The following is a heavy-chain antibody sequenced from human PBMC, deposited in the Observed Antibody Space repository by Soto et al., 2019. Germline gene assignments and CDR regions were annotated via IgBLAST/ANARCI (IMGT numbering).Heavy chain of an antibody. CDR3: ARFPTVLTALDY. CDR2: INSDGSDT. V-gene: IGHV3-74*01. J-gene: IGHJ4*02. D-gene: IGHD3-16*01. CDR1: GFTFSSYW. Sequence: PGGSLRLSCAASGFTFSSYWMHWVRQAPGKGLVWVSRINSDGSDTSYADSVKGRFTISRDNAKNTLYLQMNSLRAEDTAVYYCARFPTVLTALDYRGQGTLVTVSS.